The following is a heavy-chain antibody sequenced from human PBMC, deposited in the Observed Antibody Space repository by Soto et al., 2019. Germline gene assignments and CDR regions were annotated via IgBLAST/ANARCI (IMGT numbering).Heavy chain of an antibody. D-gene: IGHD4-4*01. CDR3: ARVGGSNYGGIDY. Sequence: ASVKVSCKASGGTFSSYAIIWVRQAPGQGLEWMGGIIPIFGTANYAQKFQGRVTLTADESTSTAYMELSSLSSEDTAMYYCARVGGSNYGGIDYWGQGTLVTVSS. CDR1: GGTFSSYA. V-gene: IGHV1-69*13. CDR2: IIPIFGTA. J-gene: IGHJ4*02.